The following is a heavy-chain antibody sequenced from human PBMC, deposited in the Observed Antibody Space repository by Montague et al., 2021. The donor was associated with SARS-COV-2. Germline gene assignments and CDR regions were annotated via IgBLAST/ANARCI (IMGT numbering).Heavy chain of an antibody. Sequence: TLSLTCTVSGGSISSGSYYWNWIRQPAGKGLEWIGRIYTSGSTNYNPSLKSRVTISVDTSKNQFSLKLSSVTAADTAVYYCACESLHLTGYYNYDFDDWGQGTTVTVSS. CDR2: IYTSGST. CDR1: GGSISSGSYY. V-gene: IGHV4-61*02. J-gene: IGHJ6*02. CDR3: ACESLHLTGYYNYDFDD. D-gene: IGHD3-9*01.